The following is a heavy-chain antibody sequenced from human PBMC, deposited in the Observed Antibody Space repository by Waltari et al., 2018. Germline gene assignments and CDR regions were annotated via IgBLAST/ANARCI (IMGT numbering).Heavy chain of an antibody. CDR1: GGTFSSYA. Sequence: QVQLVQSGAEVKKPGSSVKVSCKASGGTFSSYAISWVRQAPGQGLEWMGGIIPIVGTANYAKKFQGRVTITADESTSTAYMELSSLRSEDTGVYYCAREGYYYDSSGYNDWGQGTLVTVSS. V-gene: IGHV1-69*01. J-gene: IGHJ4*02. D-gene: IGHD3-22*01. CDR3: AREGYYYDSSGYND. CDR2: IIPIVGTA.